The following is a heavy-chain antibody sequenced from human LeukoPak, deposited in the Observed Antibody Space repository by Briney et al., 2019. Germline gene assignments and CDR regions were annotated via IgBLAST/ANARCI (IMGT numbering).Heavy chain of an antibody. CDR2: INHSGST. V-gene: IGHV4-34*01. CDR1: GGSFSGYY. Sequence: SETLSLTCAVYGGSFSGYYWSWIRQPPGKGLEWIGEINHSGSTNYNPSLKSRVTISVDTSKNQFSLKLSSVTAADTAVYYCARARGAAAPINHWGQGTLATVSS. CDR3: ARARGAAAPINH. D-gene: IGHD6-13*01. J-gene: IGHJ5*02.